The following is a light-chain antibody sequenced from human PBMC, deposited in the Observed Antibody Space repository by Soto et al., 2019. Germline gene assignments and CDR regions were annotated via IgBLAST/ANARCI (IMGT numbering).Light chain of an antibody. Sequence: QSVLTQPRSVSGSPGQSVTISCTGTSSDVGVYKYVSWYQQHPGKAPKLMIYDVSKRPSGVSDRFSGSKSGNTASLTISGLHADDESDYYCCSYAGSYTFYVFGTGTKVTVL. CDR3: CSYAGSYTFYV. J-gene: IGLJ1*01. CDR1: SSDVGVYKY. CDR2: DVS. V-gene: IGLV2-11*01.